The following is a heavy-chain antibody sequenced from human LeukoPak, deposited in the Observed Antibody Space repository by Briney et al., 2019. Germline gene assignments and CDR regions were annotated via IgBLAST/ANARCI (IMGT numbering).Heavy chain of an antibody. CDR2: LSGSGDGT. J-gene: IGHJ4*02. CDR3: AKVLSLRDSDWVLHVDY. V-gene: IGHV3-23*01. CDR1: GFTFSSYA. Sequence: GGSLRLSCAASGFTFSSYAMSWVRQAPGKGLERVSTLSGSGDGTYYADSVKGRFTISRDNAKNTLYLQMNSLRAEDTAVYYCAKVLSLRDSDWVLHVDYWGQGTLVTVSS. D-gene: IGHD3-9*01.